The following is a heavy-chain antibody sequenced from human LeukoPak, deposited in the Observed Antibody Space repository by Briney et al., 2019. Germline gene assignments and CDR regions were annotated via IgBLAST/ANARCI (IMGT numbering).Heavy chain of an antibody. CDR3: ARTVRGANFDY. CDR2: IYHSGST. J-gene: IGHJ4*02. CDR1: GGSISSGGYS. Sequence: SQTLSLTCAVSGGSISSGGYSWSWIRQPPGKGLEWIGYIYHSGSTYYNPSLKSRVTISVDRSKSQFSLKLSSVTAADTAVYYCARTVRGANFDYWGQGTLVTVSS. D-gene: IGHD3-10*01. V-gene: IGHV4-30-2*01.